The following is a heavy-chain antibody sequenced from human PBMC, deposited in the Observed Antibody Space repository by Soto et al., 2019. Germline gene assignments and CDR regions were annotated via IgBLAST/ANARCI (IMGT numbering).Heavy chain of an antibody. CDR3: ARILGGSSSSWFDP. Sequence: ASVKVSCKASGYTFTGYYIHWVRQAPGQGLEWMGWINPNSGDTNYTQNIQGRVTMTRDTSMSTAYMELRSLRSDDTAVFYCARILGGSSSSWFDPWGQGTPVTVSS. CDR2: INPNSGDT. V-gene: IGHV1-2*02. CDR1: GYTFTGYY. J-gene: IGHJ5*02. D-gene: IGHD6-6*01.